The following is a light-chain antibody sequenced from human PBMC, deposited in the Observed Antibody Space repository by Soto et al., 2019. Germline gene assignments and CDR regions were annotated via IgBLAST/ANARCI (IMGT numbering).Light chain of an antibody. V-gene: IGKV4-1*01. CDR1: QIVLYSSNNKNY. CDR3: QQYYSTPRT. CDR2: WAS. Sequence: DIEMSHSQNALAVSLGEQATLKCKYHQIVLYSSNNKNYLAWYQQKPGQPPKLLIYWASTRESGVPDRFSGSGSGTDFTLTISSLQAEDVAVYYCQQYYSTPRTFGGGTKVDI. J-gene: IGKJ4*01.